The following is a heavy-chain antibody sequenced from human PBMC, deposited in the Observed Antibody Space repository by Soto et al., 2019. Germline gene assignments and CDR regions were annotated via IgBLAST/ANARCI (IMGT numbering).Heavy chain of an antibody. CDR3: AKSPAGSDFWSGYNPDYYMDV. CDR1: GFTFSSYA. V-gene: IGHV3-23*01. J-gene: IGHJ6*03. D-gene: IGHD3-3*01. Sequence: GGSLRLSCAASGFTFSSYAMSWVRQAPGKGLEWVSAISGSGGSTYYADSVKGRFTISRDNSKNTLYLQMNSLRAEDTAVYYCAKSPAGSDFWSGYNPDYYMDVWGKGTTVTVSS. CDR2: ISGSGGST.